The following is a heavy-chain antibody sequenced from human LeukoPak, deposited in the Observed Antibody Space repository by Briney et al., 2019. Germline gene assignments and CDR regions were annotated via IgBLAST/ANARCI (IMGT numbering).Heavy chain of an antibody. V-gene: IGHV4-34*01. CDR2: INHSGST. J-gene: IGHJ4*02. D-gene: IGHD3-9*01. CDR3: ARNGYYDILTGYYPFDY. CDR1: GGSFSGYY. Sequence: SETLPLTCAVYGGSFSGYYWSWIRQPPGKGLEWIGEINHSGSTNYNPSLKSRVTISVDTSKNQFSLKLSSVTAADTAVYYCARNGYYDILTGYYPFDYWGQGTLVTVSS.